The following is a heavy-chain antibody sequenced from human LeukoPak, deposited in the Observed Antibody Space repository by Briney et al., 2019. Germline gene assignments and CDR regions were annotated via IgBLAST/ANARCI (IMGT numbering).Heavy chain of an antibody. CDR1: GFTFSSYA. CDR2: ISGSGSST. V-gene: IGHV3-23*01. Sequence: GGSLRLSCAASGFTFSSYAMSWVRQAPGKGLEWVTSISGSGSSTYYADSVKGRFTISRDNSENTLCLQMNSLRAEDTAVYYCAKSSDFDYWGQGTLVTVSS. CDR3: AKSSDFDY. J-gene: IGHJ4*02.